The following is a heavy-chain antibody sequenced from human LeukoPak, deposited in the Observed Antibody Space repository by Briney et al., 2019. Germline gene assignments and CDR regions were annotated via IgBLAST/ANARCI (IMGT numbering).Heavy chain of an antibody. CDR2: IIPILGIA. CDR3: ASDRGYDSSGYAPTGPLFDY. V-gene: IGHV1-69*04. J-gene: IGHJ4*02. CDR1: GGTFSSYA. D-gene: IGHD3-22*01. Sequence: SVKVSCKASGGTFSSYAISWVRQAPGQGLEWMGRIIPILGIANYAQKFQGRVTITADKSTSTAYMELSSLRSEDTAVYYCASDRGYDSSGYAPTGPLFDYWGQGTLVTVSS.